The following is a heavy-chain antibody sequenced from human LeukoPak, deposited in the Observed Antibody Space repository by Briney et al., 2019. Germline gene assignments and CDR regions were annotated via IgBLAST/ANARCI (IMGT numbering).Heavy chain of an antibody. CDR3: ARGDYYDSSGYYPLDAFDI. Sequence: PGGSLRLSCAASGFTVSSNYMSWVRQAPGKGLEWVSVIYSGGSTYYADSVKGRFTISRDNSKNTLYLQMNSLRAEDTAVYYCARGDYYDSSGYYPLDAFDIWGQGTMVTVSS. V-gene: IGHV3-66*01. CDR2: IYSGGST. CDR1: GFTVSSNY. D-gene: IGHD3-22*01. J-gene: IGHJ3*02.